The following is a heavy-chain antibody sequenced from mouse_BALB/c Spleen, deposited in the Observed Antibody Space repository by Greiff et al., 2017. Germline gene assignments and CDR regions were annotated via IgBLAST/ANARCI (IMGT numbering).Heavy chain of an antibody. Sequence: EVKLVESGGGLVKPGGSLKLSCAASGFTFSDYYMYWVRQTPEKRLEWVATISDGGSYTYYPDSVKGRFTISRDNAKNNLYLQMSSLKSEDTAMYYCARDGNSSLDYWGQGTTLTVSS. V-gene: IGHV5-4*02. CDR1: GFTFSDYY. CDR3: ARDGNSSLDY. D-gene: IGHD2-1*01. J-gene: IGHJ2*01. CDR2: ISDGGSYT.